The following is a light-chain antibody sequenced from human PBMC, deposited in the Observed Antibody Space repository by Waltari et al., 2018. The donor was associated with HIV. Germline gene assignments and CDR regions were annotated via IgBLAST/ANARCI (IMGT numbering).Light chain of an antibody. J-gene: IGLJ3*02. CDR1: SSDVGSYNL. V-gene: IGLV2-23*01. Sequence: QSALTQPASVSGSPGQSITISCTGTSSDVGSYNLVCWYQQHPGKAPKLMSYEGSKRPSGVSNRFSGSKSGNTASLTISGLQAEDEADYYCCSYAGSSTSWVFGGGTKLTVL. CDR3: CSYAGSSTSWV. CDR2: EGS.